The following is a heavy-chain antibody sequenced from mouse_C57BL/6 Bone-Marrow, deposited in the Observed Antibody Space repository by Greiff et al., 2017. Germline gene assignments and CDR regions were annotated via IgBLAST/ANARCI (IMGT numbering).Heavy chain of an antibody. Sequence: EVMLVESGGDLVKPGGSLKLSCAASGFTFSSYGMSWVRQTPDKRLEWFATISSGGNYTSYPASVKGRFTISRDNAKNTLYLQMSSLKSEDTAMYYCARRGRRGYFDVWGTGTTVTVSS. CDR3: ARRGRRGYFDV. CDR2: ISSGGNYT. V-gene: IGHV5-6*02. D-gene: IGHD1-1*01. CDR1: GFTFSSYG. J-gene: IGHJ1*03.